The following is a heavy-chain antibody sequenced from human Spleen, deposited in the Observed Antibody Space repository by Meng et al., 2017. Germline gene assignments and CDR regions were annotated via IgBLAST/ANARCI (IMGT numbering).Heavy chain of an antibody. V-gene: IGHV4-39*07. Sequence: SETLSLTCTVSGGSISSSSYYWGWIRQPPGKGLEWIGHIYHSGSTNYNPSLKSRVTISVDTSKNQFSLRLTSVTAADTAMYYCARIAVPAYNWFDSWGQGTLVTVSS. CDR1: GGSISSSSYY. CDR2: IYHSGST. CDR3: ARIAVPAYNWFDS. J-gene: IGHJ5*01. D-gene: IGHD6-19*01.